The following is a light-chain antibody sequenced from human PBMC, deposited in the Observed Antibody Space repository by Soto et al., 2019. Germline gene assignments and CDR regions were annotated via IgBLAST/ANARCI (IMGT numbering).Light chain of an antibody. Sequence: EIVLTQSPATLSLSPGERATLSCRASQSVSSYLAWYQQKAGQAPRLLIYDASNRATGIPARFSGSGSGSGTDFTLTISSLEPEDFAVYYCQQRSNWRTFGQGTKLEI. V-gene: IGKV3-11*01. CDR1: QSVSSY. CDR3: QQRSNWRT. J-gene: IGKJ2*01. CDR2: DAS.